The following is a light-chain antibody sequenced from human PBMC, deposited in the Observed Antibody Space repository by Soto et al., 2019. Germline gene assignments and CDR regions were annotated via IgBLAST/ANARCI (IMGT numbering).Light chain of an antibody. CDR2: EVS. V-gene: IGLV2-14*01. CDR1: SSDVGGYNY. CDR3: SSFTLGSTL. J-gene: IGLJ1*01. Sequence: QSALTQPASVSGSPGQSITISCTGTSSDVGGYNYVSWYQQHPGKAPKLMIYEVSNRPSGVSNRFSGSKSGNTASLTISGLQAEDEADYYCSSFTLGSTLFGTGTKLTVL.